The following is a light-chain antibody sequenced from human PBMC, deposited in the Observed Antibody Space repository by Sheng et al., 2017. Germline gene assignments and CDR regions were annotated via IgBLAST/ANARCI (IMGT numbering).Light chain of an antibody. CDR2: LAS. Sequence: DIVMTQSPLSLPVTLGEPASISCRSSQSLLYSNGYNYVDWYLQRSGQSPHLLIYLASKRASGVPDRFNGSGSGTDFSLHIRRVEAEDIGVYYCMQALQTPRTFGQGTKL. CDR3: MQALQTPRT. V-gene: IGKV2-28*01. CDR1: QSLLYSNGYNY. J-gene: IGKJ2*01.